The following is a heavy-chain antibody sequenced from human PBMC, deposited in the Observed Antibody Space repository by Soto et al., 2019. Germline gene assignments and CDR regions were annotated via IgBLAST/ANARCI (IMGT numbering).Heavy chain of an antibody. D-gene: IGHD3-16*01. V-gene: IGHV3-15*07. CDR3: STGGLHRYGMDF. Sequence: PGGSLRLSCAASGFTFSNAWMNWVRQAPGKGLEWVGRIKSKTDGGTTDYAAPVKGRFTISRDDSKNTLYLQMNSLKTEDTAVYYFSTGGLHRYGMDFWGRGTTVLGSS. CDR1: GFTFSNAW. J-gene: IGHJ6*01. CDR2: IKSKTDGGTT.